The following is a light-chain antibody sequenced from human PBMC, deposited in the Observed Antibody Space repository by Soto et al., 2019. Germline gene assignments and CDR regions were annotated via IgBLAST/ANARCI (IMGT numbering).Light chain of an antibody. J-gene: IGLJ2*01. CDR3: QTWGTGIQV. CDR1: SGHYSYA. Sequence: QSVLTQSPSASASLGASVKLTCTLSSGHYSYAIAWHQQQPQKGPRFLMRLDGDGSHTKGDGIPDRFSGFSSGAERYLTISSLQSEDEAEYFCQTWGTGIQVFGGGTQLTVL. V-gene: IGLV4-69*01. CDR2: LDGDGSH.